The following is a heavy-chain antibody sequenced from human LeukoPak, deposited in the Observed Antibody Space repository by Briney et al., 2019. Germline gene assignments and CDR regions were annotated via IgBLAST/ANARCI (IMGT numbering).Heavy chain of an antibody. CDR3: ARGASCGGDCYWEDYYFYGMDV. CDR2: MNDFGST. CDR1: SGSLSDFY. Sequence: SETLSLTCAVYSGSLSDFYWSWIRQPPGKGLEWIGEMNDFGSTNYNPSLKSRVALSLDTSKNQFSLRLSSVTAADTAVYFCARGASCGGDCYWEDYYFYGMDVWGQGTTVTVSS. J-gene: IGHJ6*02. V-gene: IGHV4-34*01. D-gene: IGHD2-21*02.